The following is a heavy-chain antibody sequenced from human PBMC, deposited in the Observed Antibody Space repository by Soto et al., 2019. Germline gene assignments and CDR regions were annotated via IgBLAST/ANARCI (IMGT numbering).Heavy chain of an antibody. Sequence: EVQLLESGGGLVQPGGSLRLSCAASGFTFSSYAMSWVRQAPGKVLEWVSAISGSGGSTYYADSVKGRFTISRDNSKNTLYLQMKSLRAEDTAVYYCAKDYGWKGYSSSQQVTYDFDYWGQGTLVTVSS. CDR2: ISGSGGST. CDR3: AKDYGWKGYSSSQQVTYDFDY. D-gene: IGHD6-13*01. J-gene: IGHJ4*02. V-gene: IGHV3-23*01. CDR1: GFTFSSYA.